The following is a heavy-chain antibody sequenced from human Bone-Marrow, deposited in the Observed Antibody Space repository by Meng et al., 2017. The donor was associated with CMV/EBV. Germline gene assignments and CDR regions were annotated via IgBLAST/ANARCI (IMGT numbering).Heavy chain of an antibody. D-gene: IGHD5-12*01. Sequence: SETLSLTCTVSGYSISSGYYWSWIRQPPGKRLEWIGFIYYSGRTNYNPSVKSRVTMSVDTSKNQFTLKLNSVTAADTAVYYCAREGRGYSAYDPLEYWGQGTLVTVSS. CDR2: IYYSGRT. V-gene: IGHV4-61*01. CDR3: AREGRGYSAYDPLEY. CDR1: GYSISSGYY. J-gene: IGHJ4*02.